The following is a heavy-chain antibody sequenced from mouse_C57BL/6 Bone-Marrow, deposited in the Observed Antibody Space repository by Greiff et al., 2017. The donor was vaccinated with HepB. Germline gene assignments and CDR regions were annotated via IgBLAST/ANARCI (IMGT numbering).Heavy chain of an antibody. CDR1: GYAFTNYL. V-gene: IGHV1-54*01. CDR3: ARSPGDY. J-gene: IGHJ2*01. CDR2: INPGSGGT. Sequence: VQLVESGAELVRPGTSVKVSCKASGYAFTNYLIEWVKQRPGQGLEWIGVINPGSGGTNYNEKFKGKATLTADKSSSTAYMQLSSLTSEDSAVYFCARSPGDYWGQGTTLTVSS.